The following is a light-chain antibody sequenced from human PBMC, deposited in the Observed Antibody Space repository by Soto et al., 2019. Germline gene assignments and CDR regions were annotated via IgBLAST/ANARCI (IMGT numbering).Light chain of an antibody. J-gene: IGKJ3*01. CDR3: QHYGTSAL. CDR2: GAS. Sequence: EIVLTQSPGTLSLSPGERATLSCRASQSVSSSYLAWYQQKPGQAPRLLIYGASSRATGIPDRFSVSASGTDFTLTISRLEPEDFEVYYCQHYGTSALFGPGTKVEIK. CDR1: QSVSSSY. V-gene: IGKV3-20*01.